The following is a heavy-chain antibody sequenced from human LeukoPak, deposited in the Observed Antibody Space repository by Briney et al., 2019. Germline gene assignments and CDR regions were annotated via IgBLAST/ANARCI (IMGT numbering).Heavy chain of an antibody. Sequence: PSETLSLTCAVSNYSITSGYFWGWIRQPPGKGLEWIASIYHSGTAYYNPSLRNRVTLFVDTSKNQFSLKLTSLTAADTAVYYCARDGVFHDSDGYSFDYWGQGTLVTVSS. CDR2: IYHSGTA. J-gene: IGHJ4*02. CDR1: NYSITSGYF. V-gene: IGHV4-38-2*02. CDR3: ARDGVFHDSDGYSFDY. D-gene: IGHD3-22*01.